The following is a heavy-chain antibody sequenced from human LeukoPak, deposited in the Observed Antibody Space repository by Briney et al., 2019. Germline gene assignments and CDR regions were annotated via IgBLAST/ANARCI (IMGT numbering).Heavy chain of an antibody. V-gene: IGHV4-34*01. J-gene: IGHJ4*02. CDR3: ARGRRVTHFDY. CDR2: INHSGST. D-gene: IGHD2-21*02. CDR1: EFTFSTYG. Sequence: GSLRLSCAASEFTFSTYGMHWIHQPPGKGLEWIGEINHSGSTNYNPSLRSRVTISVDTSKNQFSLKLSSVTAADTAVYYCARGRRVTHFDYWGQGTLVTVSS.